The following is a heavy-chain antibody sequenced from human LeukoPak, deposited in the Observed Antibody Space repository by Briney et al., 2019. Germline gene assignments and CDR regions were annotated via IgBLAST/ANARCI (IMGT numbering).Heavy chain of an antibody. CDR2: ISPSGGST. V-gene: IGHV1-46*01. J-gene: IGHJ4*02. CDR3: ATGMITFGGVIVNSDY. D-gene: IGHD3-16*02. CDR1: GYTFTSNY. Sequence: GASVKVSCKAFGYTFTSNYMHWVRQAPGQGPEWMGVISPSGGSTTYAQKFQGRVTLTRDMSTSTDYLELSSLRSEDTAVYYCATGMITFGGVIVNSDYWGQGTLVTVSS.